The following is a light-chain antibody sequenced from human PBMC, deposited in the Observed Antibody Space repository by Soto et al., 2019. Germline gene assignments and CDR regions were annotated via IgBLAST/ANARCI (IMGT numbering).Light chain of an antibody. CDR2: WAS. CDR3: QQYYSTPTWT. CDR1: QSVLYSSNNKNY. V-gene: IGKV4-1*01. J-gene: IGKJ1*01. Sequence: DIVMTQSPDSLAVSLGERATINCKSSQSVLYSSNNKNYLAWYQQKPGQPPKLLIYWASTRESGVPDRFSGSGTDFTLTMSSLQAEDVAVYYCQQYYSTPTWTFGQGTKVEIK.